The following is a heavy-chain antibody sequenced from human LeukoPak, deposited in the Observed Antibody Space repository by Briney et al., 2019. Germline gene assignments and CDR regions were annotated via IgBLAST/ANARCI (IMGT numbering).Heavy chain of an antibody. Sequence: PSETLSLTCAVYGGSFSGYYWSWIRQPPGKGLGWIGEINHSGSTNYNPSLKSRVTISVDTSKNQFSLKLSSVTAAETAVYYCARLNKNDSGSYRFGKKKRGYMDVWGKGTTVTISS. J-gene: IGHJ6*03. CDR2: INHSGST. D-gene: IGHD3-10*01. V-gene: IGHV4-34*01. CDR3: ARLNKNDSGSYRFGKKKRGYMDV. CDR1: GGSFSGYY.